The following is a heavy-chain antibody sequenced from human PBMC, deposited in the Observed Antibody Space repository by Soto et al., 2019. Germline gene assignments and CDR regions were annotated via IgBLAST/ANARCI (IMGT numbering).Heavy chain of an antibody. J-gene: IGHJ4*02. CDR3: ATGRQFWSGYYSPFDY. V-gene: IGHV3-74*01. Sequence: PGGSLRLSCAASGFTFSSYWMHWVRQAPGKGLVWVSRINSDGSSTSYADSVKGRFTISRDNAKNTLYLQMNSLRAEDTAVYYCATGRQFWSGYYSPFDYWGQGTLVTVSS. D-gene: IGHD3-3*01. CDR1: GFTFSSYW. CDR2: INSDGSST.